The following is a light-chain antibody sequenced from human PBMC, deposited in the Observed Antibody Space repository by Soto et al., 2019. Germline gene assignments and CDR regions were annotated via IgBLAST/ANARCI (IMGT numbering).Light chain of an antibody. Sequence: QSVLTQPPSASGSPGQSVTISCTGTSSDVGGYDFVSWYQQHPGKAPKLVIYEVTRRPSGVPDRFSGSKSGNTASLTVSGLQAEDEDVYYCSSYAGSTIFGGGTKVTVL. CDR3: SSYAGSTI. J-gene: IGLJ2*01. CDR1: SSDVGGYDF. V-gene: IGLV2-8*01. CDR2: EVT.